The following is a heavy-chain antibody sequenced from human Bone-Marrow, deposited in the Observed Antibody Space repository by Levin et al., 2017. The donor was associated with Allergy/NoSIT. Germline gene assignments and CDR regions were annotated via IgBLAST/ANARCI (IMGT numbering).Heavy chain of an antibody. CDR2: INEDGSAK. V-gene: IGHV3-7*01. D-gene: IGHD3-10*01. CDR1: QFSFSQYW. CDR3: ARVEGEFEELRFYYHHGMDV. J-gene: IGHJ6*02. Sequence: PGESLKISCAASQFSFSQYWMNWVRQAPGKGLEWVANINEDGSAKYYVDSVKGRFTISRDNAKNSLFLQMDRLRVEDTAIYYCARVEGEFEELRFYYHHGMDVWGQGTTVTVSS.